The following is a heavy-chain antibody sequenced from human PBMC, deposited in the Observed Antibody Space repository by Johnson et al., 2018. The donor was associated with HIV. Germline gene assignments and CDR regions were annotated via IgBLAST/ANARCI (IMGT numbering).Heavy chain of an antibody. Sequence: EVQVVESGGGLVQPGGSLRLSCTASGFTVSSNYMSWVRQAPGKGLEWVSAIGTAGDTYYPGSVKGRFTISRENAKNSLYLQMNSLRAGDTAVYYCANNLQQLATKDAFDIWGQGTMVTVSS. CDR2: IGTAGDT. D-gene: IGHD6-13*01. CDR1: GFTVSSNY. CDR3: ANNLQQLATKDAFDI. V-gene: IGHV3-13*01. J-gene: IGHJ3*02.